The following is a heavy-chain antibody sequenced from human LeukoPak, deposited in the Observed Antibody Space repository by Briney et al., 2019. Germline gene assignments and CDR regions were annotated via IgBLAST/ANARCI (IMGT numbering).Heavy chain of an antibody. D-gene: IGHD1-26*01. CDR3: ARDEPGGRATTNDY. CDR1: GFTFSSFA. V-gene: IGHV3-48*01. Sequence: PGGSLRLSCAASGFTFSSFAMNWVRQAPGKGLDWVAYISGTSGSIYYADSVKGRFPIARDHAKNSLYLQMNSLRAEDTAVYYCARDEPGGRATTNDYWGQGTLVTVSS. J-gene: IGHJ4*02. CDR2: ISGTSGSI.